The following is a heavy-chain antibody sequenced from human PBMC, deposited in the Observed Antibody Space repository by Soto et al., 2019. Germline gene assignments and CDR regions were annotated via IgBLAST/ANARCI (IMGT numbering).Heavy chain of an antibody. J-gene: IGHJ6*03. CDR2: INSDGSVS. Sequence: EVQLVESGGGLVQPGGSLRLSCAASGFTFSNYWMYWVRQAPGKGLVWVSRINSDGSVSSYADSVKGRLTISRDNVKNTLYLQMDSLRAEDTAVYYCARGDCVGGPCYSLAGSFYYYMDVWGTGTTVTVFS. CDR3: ARGDCVGGPCYSLAGSFYYYMDV. D-gene: IGHD2-15*01. CDR1: GFTFSNYW. V-gene: IGHV3-74*01.